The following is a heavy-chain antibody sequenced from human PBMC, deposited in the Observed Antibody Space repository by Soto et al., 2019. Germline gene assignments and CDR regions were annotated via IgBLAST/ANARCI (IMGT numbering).Heavy chain of an antibody. J-gene: IGHJ4*02. CDR2: IKSKTDGGTT. CDR3: TIVSAKMYNWNCY. Sequence: PGGSLRLSCAASGFTFSNAWMSWVRQAPGKGLEWVGRIKSKTDGGTTDYAAPVKGRFTISRDDSKNTLYLQMNSLKTEDTAVYYCTIVSAKMYNWNCYWGQGTLVTVSS. CDR1: GFTFSNAW. V-gene: IGHV3-15*01. D-gene: IGHD1-7*01.